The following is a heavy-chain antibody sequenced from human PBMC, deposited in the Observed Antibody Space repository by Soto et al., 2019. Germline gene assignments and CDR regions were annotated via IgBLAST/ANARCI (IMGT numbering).Heavy chain of an antibody. CDR2: ISPNIGHA. Sequence: ASVKVSCKASGYSFTAFHMHWVRQAPGLGLEWMGIISPNIGHANIAQRFQGRVALTWDTSTSTVYMELSGLRSDDTAVYYCARAPYSSSSFFFDYWGQGTPVTVSS. J-gene: IGHJ4*02. D-gene: IGHD6-6*01. CDR1: GYSFTAFH. V-gene: IGHV1-46*01. CDR3: ARAPYSSSSFFFDY.